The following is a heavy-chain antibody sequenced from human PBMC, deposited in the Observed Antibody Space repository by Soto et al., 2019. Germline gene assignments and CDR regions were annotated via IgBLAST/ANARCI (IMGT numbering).Heavy chain of an antibody. CDR2: IRSKAYGGTT. Sequence: GGSLRLSCTASGFTFGDYAMSWFRQAPGKGLEWVGFIRSKAYGGTTEYAASVKGRFTISRDDSKSIAYLQMNSLKTEDTAVYYCTRDYSSEKTYYYYYYMDVWGKGTTVTVSS. J-gene: IGHJ6*03. V-gene: IGHV3-49*03. CDR3: TRDYSSEKTYYYYYYMDV. CDR1: GFTFGDYA. D-gene: IGHD6-19*01.